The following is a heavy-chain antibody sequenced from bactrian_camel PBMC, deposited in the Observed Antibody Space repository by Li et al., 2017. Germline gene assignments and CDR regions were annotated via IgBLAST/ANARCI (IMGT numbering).Heavy chain of an antibody. D-gene: IGHD4*01. CDR1: GYAVDAID. Sequence: QLVESGGGSVQAGGSLRLSCSTSGYAVDAIDMGWYRQAPGMGLEWVSSIYKDGSWTCYADSVKGRFTISRDNAKNTVYLQMNSLKPEDTAVYYCVRVVDFVFSHWGQGTQVTVS. CDR3: VRVVDFVFSH. V-gene: IGHV3S10*01. CDR2: IYKDGSWT. J-gene: IGHJ4*01.